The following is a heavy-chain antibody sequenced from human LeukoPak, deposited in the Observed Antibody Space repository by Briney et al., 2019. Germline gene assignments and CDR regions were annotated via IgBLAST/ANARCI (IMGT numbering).Heavy chain of an antibody. CDR3: AGHHPRNTVDF. CDR1: GGSFSGYY. CDR2: ISDIGSI. V-gene: IGHV4-59*08. D-gene: IGHD2/OR15-2a*01. J-gene: IGHJ4*02. Sequence: SETLSLTCAVYGGSFSGYYWSWIRQPPGKGLEWIAYISDIGSINYNPSLKSRVTISLDTSKNQFSLKLSSVTAADTAVYYCAGHHPRNTVDFWGQGALVTVSS.